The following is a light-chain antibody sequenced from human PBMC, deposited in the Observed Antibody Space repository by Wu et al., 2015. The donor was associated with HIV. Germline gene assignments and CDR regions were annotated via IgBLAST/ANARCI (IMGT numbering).Light chain of an antibody. CDR3: QQRRYWPLYT. V-gene: IGKV3-11*01. CDR1: QSVDNY. CDR2: DAS. J-gene: IGKJ2*01. Sequence: EIVLTQSPATLSLSPGERATLSCRASQSVDNYLAWYQRRPGQAPRLLIYDASNRATGIPARFSGSGSGTDFTLTISSLEPEDFAVYYCQQRRYWPLYTFGQGTKLEIK.